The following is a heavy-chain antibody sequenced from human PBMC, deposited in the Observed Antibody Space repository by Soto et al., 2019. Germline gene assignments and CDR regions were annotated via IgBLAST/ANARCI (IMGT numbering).Heavy chain of an antibody. V-gene: IGHV4-31*03. J-gene: IGHJ5*02. CDR3: ARGVREWFDP. CDR1: GGSISSGSYY. D-gene: IGHD3-16*01. CDR2: MFYSGSS. Sequence: LSLTCTVSGGSISSGSYYWSWIRQHPGKGLEWIGYMFYSGSSYYNPSLMSRVTISVDTSKNQFSLTLSSVTAADTAVYYCARGVREWFDPWGQGTLVTVSS.